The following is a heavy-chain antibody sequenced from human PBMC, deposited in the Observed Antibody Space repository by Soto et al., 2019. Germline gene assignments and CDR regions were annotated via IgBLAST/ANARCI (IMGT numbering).Heavy chain of an antibody. Sequence: WASVKVSCKASGHTFTAYCVQWVRQAPGQGLQWMGWINPNSGDTKYAQEFQGRVTLTRDTSISTVYMELSRLTSDDTAVYYCARDMDYYHGSGTGNGHGVWGQGTTVTVSS. D-gene: IGHD3-10*01. CDR3: ARDMDYYHGSGTGNGHGV. J-gene: IGHJ6*02. V-gene: IGHV1-2*02. CDR2: INPNSGDT. CDR1: GHTFTAYC.